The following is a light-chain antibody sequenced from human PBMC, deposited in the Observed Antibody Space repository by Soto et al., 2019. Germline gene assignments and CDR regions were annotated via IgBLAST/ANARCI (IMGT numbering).Light chain of an antibody. J-gene: IGKJ1*01. CDR2: DAS. V-gene: IGKV1-5*01. CDR1: QSISSW. Sequence: DIQITQSPSTLSGSEGDRVTITCRASQSISSWLAWYQQKPGKAPKLLIYDASSLESGVPSRFSGSGSGTEFTLTISSLQPDDFAAYYCQQYNSRGTFGQGTKVDIK. CDR3: QQYNSRGT.